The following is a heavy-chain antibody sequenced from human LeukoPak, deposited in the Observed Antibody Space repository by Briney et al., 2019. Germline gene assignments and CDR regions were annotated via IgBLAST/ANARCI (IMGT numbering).Heavy chain of an antibody. CDR3: ARDRLPSHQDDFDY. Sequence: KSGGSLRLSCAASGFTFSSYSMNWVRQAPGKGLEWVSSISSSSSYIYYADSVKGRFTISRDNAKNSLYLQMNSLRAEDTAVYYCARDRLPSHQDDFDYWGQGTLVTVSS. CDR1: GFTFSSYS. D-gene: IGHD3-3*01. J-gene: IGHJ4*02. CDR2: ISSSSSYI. V-gene: IGHV3-21*01.